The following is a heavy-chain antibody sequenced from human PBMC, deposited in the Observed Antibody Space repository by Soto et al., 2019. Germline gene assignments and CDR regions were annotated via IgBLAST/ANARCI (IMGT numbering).Heavy chain of an antibody. J-gene: IGHJ4*02. CDR3: ARGPSAATSHFDY. V-gene: IGHV1-69*02. CDR1: GGTFSSYT. CDR2: IIPILGIA. Sequence: QVQLVQAGAEVKKPGSSVKVSCKASGGTFSSYTISWVRQAPGQGLEWMGRIIPILGIANDAQKFQGRVTITADKSTSTAYMELSSLRSEDTAVYYCARGPSAATSHFDYWGQGTLVTVSS. D-gene: IGHD2-15*01.